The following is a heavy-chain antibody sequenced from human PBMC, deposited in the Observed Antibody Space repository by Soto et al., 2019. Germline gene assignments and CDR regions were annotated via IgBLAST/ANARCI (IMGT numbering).Heavy chain of an antibody. V-gene: IGHV1-69*06. Sequence: KVSCKASGGTFSSYAISWVRQAPGQGLEWMGGIIPIFGTANYAQKFQGRVTITADKSTSTAYMELSSLRSEDMAVYYCASAGYSSGWSSSFDPWGQGTLVTVSS. CDR1: GGTFSSYA. CDR2: IIPIFGTA. J-gene: IGHJ5*02. D-gene: IGHD6-19*01. CDR3: ASAGYSSGWSSSFDP.